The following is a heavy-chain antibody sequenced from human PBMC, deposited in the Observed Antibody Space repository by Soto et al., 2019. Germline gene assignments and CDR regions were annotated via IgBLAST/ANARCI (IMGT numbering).Heavy chain of an antibody. CDR1: GGSISSGGYS. CDR2: IYHSGST. D-gene: IGHD2-8*01. V-gene: IGHV4-30-2*01. CDR3: ARGLPNTY. Sequence: HLQLQESGSGLVKPSQTLSLTCAVSGGSISSGGYSWSWIRQPPGKGLEWIGYIYHSGSTYYNPSRKRRVTISVDRSKNQFSLKLSAFTAADTAVYYCARGLPNTYWGQGTLVNVSS. J-gene: IGHJ4*02.